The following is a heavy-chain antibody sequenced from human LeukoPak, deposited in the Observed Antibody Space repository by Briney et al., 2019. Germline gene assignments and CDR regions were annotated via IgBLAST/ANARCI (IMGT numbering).Heavy chain of an antibody. V-gene: IGHV1-24*01. J-gene: IGHJ4*02. Sequence: ASVKVSCKVSGYTLTELSMHWVRQAPGQGLEWMGGFDPEDGETIYAQKFQGRVTMTEDTSTDTAYMELSSLRSEDTAVYYCATAPYCTNGVCYLGPDYWGQGTLVTVSS. CDR1: GYTLTELS. CDR2: FDPEDGET. D-gene: IGHD2-8*01. CDR3: ATAPYCTNGVCYLGPDY.